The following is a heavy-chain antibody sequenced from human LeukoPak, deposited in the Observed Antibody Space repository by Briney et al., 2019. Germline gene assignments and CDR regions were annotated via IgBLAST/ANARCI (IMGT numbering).Heavy chain of an antibody. D-gene: IGHD1-26*01. CDR3: TTAVGATEDFDY. V-gene: IGHV3-15*01. CDR2: IKRKTEGGTT. J-gene: IGHJ4*02. Sequence: GGPLRLSCAASGFTFRNAWMSWVRQAPGKGLEWVGRIKRKTEGGTTNYAAPVKGRFSISRDDSKNRLYLQINSLKIEDTAVYYCTTAVGATEDFDYWGQGTLVTVSS. CDR1: GFTFRNAW.